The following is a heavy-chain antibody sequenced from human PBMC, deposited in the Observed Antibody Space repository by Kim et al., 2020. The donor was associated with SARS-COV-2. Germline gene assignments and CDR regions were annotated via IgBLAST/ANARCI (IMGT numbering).Heavy chain of an antibody. J-gene: IGHJ4*02. Sequence: GESLKISCKAAGFTFTDFWIGWVRQIPGKGLEWIGSIYPYDSDIRYSPSFQGQVTISADESISTASLQWGSLKASDTAMFYCARQPPTFAFDFWGQGTLV. CDR1: GFTFTDFW. CDR3: ARQPPTFAFDF. D-gene: IGHD3-3*01. CDR2: IYPYDSDI. V-gene: IGHV5-51*01.